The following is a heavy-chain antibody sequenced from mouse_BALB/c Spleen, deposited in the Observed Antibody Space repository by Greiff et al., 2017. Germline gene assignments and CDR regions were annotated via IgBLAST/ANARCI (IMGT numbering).Heavy chain of an antibody. CDR3: AREAITTVVGYFDV. CDR1: GYSITSDYA. V-gene: IGHV3-2*02. Sequence: EVKLLESGPGLVKPSQSLSLTCTVTGYSITSDYAWNWIRQFPGNKLEWMGYISYSGSTSYNPSLKSRISITRDTSKNQFFLQLNSVTTEDTATYYGAREAITTVVGYFDVWGAGTTVTVSS. CDR2: ISYSGST. D-gene: IGHD1-1*01. J-gene: IGHJ1*01.